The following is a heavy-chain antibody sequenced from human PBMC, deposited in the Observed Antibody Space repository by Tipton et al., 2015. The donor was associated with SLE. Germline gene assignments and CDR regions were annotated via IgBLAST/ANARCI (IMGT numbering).Heavy chain of an antibody. CDR3: ARALVGATVDY. CDR2: INHSGST. V-gene: IGHV4-34*01. Sequence: TLSLTCAVYGGSFSGYYWSWIRQPPGKGLEWIGEINHSGSTNYNPSLKSRVTISVDTSKNQFSLKLSSVTAADTSVYYCARALVGATVDYWGQGTLVTVSS. D-gene: IGHD1-26*01. CDR1: GGSFSGYY. J-gene: IGHJ4*02.